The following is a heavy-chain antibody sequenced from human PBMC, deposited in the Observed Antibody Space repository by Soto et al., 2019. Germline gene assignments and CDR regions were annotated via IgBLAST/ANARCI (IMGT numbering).Heavy chain of an antibody. V-gene: IGHV3-23*01. J-gene: IGHJ6*03. CDR3: AKESHYDILTGYYGPIGYYYYMDV. CDR1: GFTFSSYG. CDR2: ISGSGGST. D-gene: IGHD3-9*01. Sequence: GGSLRLSCVASGFTFSSYGLAWVRQAPGKGLEWVSGISGSGGSTYYADSVKGRFTISRANSKNTLYLQMNSLRAEDTAVYYCAKESHYDILTGYYGPIGYYYYMDVWGKGTTVTVSS.